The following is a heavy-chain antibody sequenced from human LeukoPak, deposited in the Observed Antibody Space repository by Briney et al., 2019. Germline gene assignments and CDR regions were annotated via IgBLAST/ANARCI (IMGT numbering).Heavy chain of an antibody. V-gene: IGHV4-59*11. D-gene: IGHD3-16*01. J-gene: IGHJ4*02. CDR3: ATQLGGAPDYFDY. CDR2: IYYSGST. Sequence: SSETLSLTCTVSGGSISSHYWSWIRQPPGKGLEWIGYIYYSGSTNYNPSLKSRVTISVDTSKNQFSLKLSSVIAADTAVYYCATQLGGAPDYFDYWGQGTLVTVSS. CDR1: GGSISSHY.